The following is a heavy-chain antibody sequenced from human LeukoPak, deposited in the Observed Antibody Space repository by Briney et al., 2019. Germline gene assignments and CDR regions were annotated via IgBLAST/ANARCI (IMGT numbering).Heavy chain of an antibody. CDR2: ISYDGSNK. D-gene: IGHD6-19*01. J-gene: IGHJ4*02. CDR1: GFTFSSYA. Sequence: PGGSLRLSCAASGFTFSSYAMHWVRQAPGKGLEWVAVISYDGSNKYYADSVKGRFTISRDNSKNTLYLQMNSLRAEDTAVYYCASWKSIAVAVNYWGQGTLVTVSS. CDR3: ASWKSIAVAVNY. V-gene: IGHV3-30*04.